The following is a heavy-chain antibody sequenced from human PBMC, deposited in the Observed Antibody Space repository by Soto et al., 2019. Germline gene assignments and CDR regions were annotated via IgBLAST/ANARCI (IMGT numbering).Heavy chain of an antibody. V-gene: IGHV4-59*01. D-gene: IGHD3-16*01. CDR3: ARDGGGANY. CDR1: GGSISSYY. CDR2: IYYSGST. Sequence: SETLSLTCTVSGGSISSYYWSWIRQPPGKGLEWIGYIYYSGSTNYNPSLKSRATISVDTSKNQFSLKLSSVTAADTAVHYCARDGGGANYWGQGPLVTVSS. J-gene: IGHJ4*02.